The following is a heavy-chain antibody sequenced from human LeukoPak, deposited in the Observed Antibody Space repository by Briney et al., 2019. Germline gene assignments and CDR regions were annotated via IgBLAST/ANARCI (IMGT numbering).Heavy chain of an antibody. CDR2: IYTNGST. CDR3: ARGAGISGTYYYY. Sequence: SETLSLTCTVSGGSISSYYWNWIRQPAGKGLEWIGHIYTNGSTNYNPSLKSRVTMSVDTSKNQFSLKLSSVTAADTAVYYCARGAGISGTYYYYWGQGTLVTVSS. V-gene: IGHV4-4*07. CDR1: GGSISSYY. J-gene: IGHJ4*02. D-gene: IGHD1-26*01.